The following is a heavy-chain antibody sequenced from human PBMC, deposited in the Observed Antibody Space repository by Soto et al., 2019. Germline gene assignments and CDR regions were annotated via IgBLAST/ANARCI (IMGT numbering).Heavy chain of an antibody. D-gene: IGHD4-17*01. V-gene: IGHV5-10-1*01. CDR2: IDPSDSYT. J-gene: IGHJ6*02. Sequence: PGESVKISCKGSGYSFTIYWISWVLQMPWKGLEWMGRIDPSDSYTNYSPSFQGHVTISADKSISTAYLQWSSLKASDTAMYYCARHSPAYGWYYYYYGMDVWGQGITVTVSS. CDR3: ARHSPAYGWYYYYYGMDV. CDR1: GYSFTIYW.